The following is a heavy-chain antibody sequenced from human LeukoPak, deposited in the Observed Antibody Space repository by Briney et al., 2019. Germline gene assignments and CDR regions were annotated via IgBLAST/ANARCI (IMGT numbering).Heavy chain of an antibody. V-gene: IGHV3-53*01. D-gene: IGHD1-1*01. J-gene: IGHJ4*02. CDR2: IYKGGST. Sequence: GGSLRLSCAVSGLTVSSNHMSWVRQAPGKGLEWVSVIYKGGSTNYADSAKGRFTISRDNSKNTLYLQMNSLRAEDTAVYYCARGDWNFDYWGQGTLVTVSS. CDR3: ARGDWNFDY. CDR1: GLTVSSNH.